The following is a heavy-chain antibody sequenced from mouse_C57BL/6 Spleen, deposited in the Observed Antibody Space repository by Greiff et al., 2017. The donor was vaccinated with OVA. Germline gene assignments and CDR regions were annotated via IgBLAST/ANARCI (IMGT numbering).Heavy chain of an antibody. CDR3: ARSYYYVSSWDWYFDV. V-gene: IGHV1-47*01. Sequence: QVQLKESGAELVKPGASVKMSCKASGYTFTTYPIEWMKQNHGKSLEWIGNFHPYNDDTKYNEKFKGKATLTVEKSSSTVYLELSRLTSDDSAVYYCARSYYYVSSWDWYFDVWGTGTTVTVSS. J-gene: IGHJ1*03. CDR1: GYTFTTYP. D-gene: IGHD1-1*01. CDR2: FHPYNDDT.